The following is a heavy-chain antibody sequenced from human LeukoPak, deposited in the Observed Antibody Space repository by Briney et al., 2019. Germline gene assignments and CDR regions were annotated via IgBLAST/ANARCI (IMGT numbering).Heavy chain of an antibody. J-gene: IGHJ4*02. Sequence: PGGSLRLSCAASGFTFSSYAMHWVRQAPGKGLEWVAVISYDGSNKYYADSVKGRFTISRDNSKNTLYLQMNSLRAEDTAVYYCARFSGRVWGQGTLVTASS. CDR2: ISYDGSNK. D-gene: IGHD6-19*01. CDR1: GFTFSSYA. V-gene: IGHV3-30-3*01. CDR3: ARFSGRV.